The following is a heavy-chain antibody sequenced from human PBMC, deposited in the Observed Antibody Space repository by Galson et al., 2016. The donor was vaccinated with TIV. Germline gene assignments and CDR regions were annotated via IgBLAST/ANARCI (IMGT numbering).Heavy chain of an antibody. CDR1: GFTFSSYT. Sequence: SLRLSCAASGFTFSSYTFHWVRQTPGKGLEWVAIISHDGNNKDFADSVEGRFTISRDSSKNTVFLQMNSLRLEDTAVYYCTRDGRGNWKYVDYFYYWGPGTVVTVSS. CDR2: ISHDGNNK. CDR3: TRDGRGNWKYVDYFYY. J-gene: IGHJ4*02. D-gene: IGHD1-7*01. V-gene: IGHV3-30-3*01.